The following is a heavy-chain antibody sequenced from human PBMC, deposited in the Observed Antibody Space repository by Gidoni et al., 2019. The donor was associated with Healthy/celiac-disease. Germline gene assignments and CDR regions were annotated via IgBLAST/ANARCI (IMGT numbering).Heavy chain of an antibody. CDR1: GFTFSSYA. Sequence: EVQLLESGGGLVQPGGSLRLSCAASGFTFSSYAMSWVRQAPGKGLEWVSAISGSGGSTYYADSVKGRFTISRDNSKNTLYLQMNSLRAEDTAVYYCAKGGDYVWGSLPGYFDYWGQGTLVTVSS. D-gene: IGHD3-16*01. V-gene: IGHV3-23*01. CDR2: ISGSGGST. J-gene: IGHJ4*02. CDR3: AKGGDYVWGSLPGYFDY.